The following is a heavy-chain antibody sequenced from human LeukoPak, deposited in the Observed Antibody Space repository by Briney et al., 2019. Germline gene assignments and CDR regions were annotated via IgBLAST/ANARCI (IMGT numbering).Heavy chain of an antibody. CDR1: GFTFSSYS. CDR2: IGSSGTYI. V-gene: IGHV3-21*01. Sequence: GGSLRLSCAASGFTFSSYSMTWVRQAPGKGLEWVSAIGSSGTYIYYADSVKGRFIISRDNAKNSLSLQMNSLRAEDTAVYYCLPTAEXIDSWGQGTLVTVSS. J-gene: IGHJ4*02. CDR3: LPTAEXIDS.